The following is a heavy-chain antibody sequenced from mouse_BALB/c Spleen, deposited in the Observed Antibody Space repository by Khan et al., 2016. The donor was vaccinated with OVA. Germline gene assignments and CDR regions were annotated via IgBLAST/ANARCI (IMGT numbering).Heavy chain of an antibody. CDR2: IAPANGNT. J-gene: IGHJ1*01. D-gene: IGHD1-1*02. CDR3: VCPSYGPRFFEV. CDR1: GFNIKDTY. V-gene: IGHV14-3*02. Sequence: VQLQQSGAELVKPGASVKLSCTASGFNIKDTYMHWVKQRPEQGLEWIGRIAPANGNTNYDPKFQGKATITTDTSSNTSYLQLSSLTSEDTAVSCCVCPSYGPRFFEVWGAGTTVTVSS.